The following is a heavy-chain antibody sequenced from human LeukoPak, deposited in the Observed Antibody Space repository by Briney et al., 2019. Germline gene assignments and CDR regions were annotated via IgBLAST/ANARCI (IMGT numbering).Heavy chain of an antibody. Sequence: SETLSLTCAVYGGSFSGYYWSWIRQPPGKGLEWIGEINHSGSTNYNPSLKSRVTISVDTSKNQFSLKLSSVTAADTAVYYCAREPSGTLDYWGQGTLVTVSS. CDR1: GGSFSGYY. CDR3: AREPSGTLDY. CDR2: INHSGST. D-gene: IGHD1-26*01. J-gene: IGHJ4*02. V-gene: IGHV4-34*01.